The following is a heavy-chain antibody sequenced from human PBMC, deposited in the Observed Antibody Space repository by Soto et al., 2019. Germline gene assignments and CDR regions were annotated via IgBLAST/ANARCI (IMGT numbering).Heavy chain of an antibody. CDR3: ARARDRVHGWFYP. CDR2: IYHSGST. Sequence: QVQLQESGPGLVKPSGTLSLTCAVSGGSISSSNWWCWGRQPPGKGLEWVGEIYHSGSTNYTPSLKSRVTISVDKSKNQFSLKVSSVTAADTAVYYCARARDRVHGWFYPWGQGTLVTVSS. J-gene: IGHJ5*02. CDR1: GGSISSSNW. V-gene: IGHV4-4*02. D-gene: IGHD3-10*01.